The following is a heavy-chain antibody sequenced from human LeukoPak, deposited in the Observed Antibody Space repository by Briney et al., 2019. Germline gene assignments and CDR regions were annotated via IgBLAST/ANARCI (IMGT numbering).Heavy chain of an antibody. CDR1: GYSFISYG. V-gene: IGHV1-18*01. J-gene: IGHJ6*03. Sequence: GASVKVSCKASGYSFISYGITWVRQAPGQGLEWMGWISVYNGNTNYVQKLQGRVTMTTDTSTSTAYMELRSLRSDDTAVYYCARGDGQWLLRDSYYYMDVWGKGTTVTISS. D-gene: IGHD6-19*01. CDR2: ISVYNGNT. CDR3: ARGDGQWLLRDSYYYMDV.